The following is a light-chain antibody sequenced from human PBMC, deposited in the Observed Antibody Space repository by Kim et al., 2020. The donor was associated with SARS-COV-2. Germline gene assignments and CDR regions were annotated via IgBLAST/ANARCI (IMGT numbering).Light chain of an antibody. J-gene: IGLJ2*01. CDR3: QAWDSTTVI. V-gene: IGLV3-1*01. CDR1: KLGDKY. CDR2: EDT. Sequence: SYELTQPPSVSVSPGQTASISCSGDKLGDKYACWYQQRPGQSPVLVIYEDTRWPSGIPERFSASTSGNTATLTISGTQAMDEADYYCQAWDSTTVIFGGGTKVTVL.